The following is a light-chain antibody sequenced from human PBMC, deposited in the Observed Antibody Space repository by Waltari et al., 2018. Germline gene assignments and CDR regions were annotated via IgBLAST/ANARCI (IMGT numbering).Light chain of an antibody. J-gene: IGKJ1*01. CDR2: KAS. CDR3: QQYDSYPVT. CDR1: QSVSEW. Sequence: DIQMTQSPSTLSASVGDSVTITCRAGQSVSEWLAWYQHKPGRAPDLLIYKASTLERGVSSRFRGSGSGTEFTLTINSLQPDDFATYYCQQYDSYPVTFGQGTKVEIK. V-gene: IGKV1-5*03.